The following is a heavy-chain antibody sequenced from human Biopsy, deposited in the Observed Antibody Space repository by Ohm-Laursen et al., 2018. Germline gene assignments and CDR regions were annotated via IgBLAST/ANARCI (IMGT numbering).Heavy chain of an antibody. CDR2: VYYTGST. D-gene: IGHD5-12*01. J-gene: IGHJ3*02. CDR1: GDSISSYY. V-gene: IGHV4-59*01. Sequence: TLSLTCTVSGDSISSYYWSWIRQPPGKGLEWIGYVYYTGSTDYNPSLKSRVTISVDTSRNQFSLKLSSVTAAGTAVYYCAGRPWPNAFDIWGQGTMVTVSS. CDR3: AGRPWPNAFDI.